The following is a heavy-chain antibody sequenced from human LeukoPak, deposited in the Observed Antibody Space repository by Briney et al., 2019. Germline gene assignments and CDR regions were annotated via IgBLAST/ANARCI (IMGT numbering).Heavy chain of an antibody. V-gene: IGHV1-69*05. CDR1: GGTFSSYA. D-gene: IGHD4-11*01. Sequence: GSSVKVSCKASGGTFSSYAISWVRQAPGQGLEWMGRIIPIFGTANYAQKFQGRVTITTDESTSTAYMELSSLRSEDTAVYYCAREYSNWGANYYYYYMDVWGQGTMVTVSS. CDR2: IIPIFGTA. CDR3: AREYSNWGANYYYYYMDV. J-gene: IGHJ6*03.